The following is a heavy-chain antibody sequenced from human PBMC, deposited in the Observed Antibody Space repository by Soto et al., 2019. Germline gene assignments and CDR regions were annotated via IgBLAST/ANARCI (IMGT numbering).Heavy chain of an antibody. J-gene: IGHJ4*02. D-gene: IGHD6-19*01. CDR1: GFTFSNNG. Sequence: GGSLRLSCAASGFTFSNNGMSWVRQAPGKGLEWVSVISDSGGNMYYADSVRGRFTISRDNSKNTLYLQMNSLRAEDTAIYYCAKRYNSYWDYDYWGQGTLVTVSS. CDR2: ISDSGGNM. V-gene: IGHV3-23*01. CDR3: AKRYNSYWDYDY.